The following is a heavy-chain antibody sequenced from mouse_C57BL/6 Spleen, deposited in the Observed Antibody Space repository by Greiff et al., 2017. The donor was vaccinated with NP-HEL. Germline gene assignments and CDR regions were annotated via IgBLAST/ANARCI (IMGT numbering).Heavy chain of an antibody. CDR3: TLSYNGSSYGY. CDR1: GFTFSDAW. CDR2: IRNKANNHST. V-gene: IGHV6-6*01. Sequence: EVHLVESGGGLVQPGGSMKLSCAASGFTFSDAWMDWVRQSPEKGLEWVAEIRNKANNHSTYYPESVIGSFTNSTDSYEFSVMLKLNSLRAEDSGIYYCTLSYNGSSYGYWGQGTTLTVSS. D-gene: IGHD1-1*01. J-gene: IGHJ2*01.